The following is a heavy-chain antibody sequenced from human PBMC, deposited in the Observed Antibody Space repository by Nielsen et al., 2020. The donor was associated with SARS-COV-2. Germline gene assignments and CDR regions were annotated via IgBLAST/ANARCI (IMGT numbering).Heavy chain of an antibody. CDR1: GGSISSYY. D-gene: IGHD2-15*01. CDR3: ARASRLGGWFDP. J-gene: IGHJ5*02. Sequence: ESLKISCTVSGGSISSYYWSWIRQPPGKGLEWIGYIYYSGSTNYNPSLKSRVTISVDTSKNQFSLKLSSVTAADTAVYYCARASRLGGWFDPWGQGTLVTVSS. CDR2: IYYSGST. V-gene: IGHV4-59*01.